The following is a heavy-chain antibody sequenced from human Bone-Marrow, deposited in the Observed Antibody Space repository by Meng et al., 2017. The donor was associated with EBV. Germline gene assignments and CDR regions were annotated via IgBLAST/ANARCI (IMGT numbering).Heavy chain of an antibody. J-gene: IGHJ4*02. Sequence: QAQVVQSGAEVKKPGSSVKVSCKTSGGTFSSDAISWVRQAPGQGLVWLGGLIPMSGAPYYAQNFQGRVTITADESTSTHYMELSNLRSEDTAMYYCASESGRGFTPDYWGQGTLVTVSS. CDR2: LIPMSGAP. V-gene: IGHV1-69*01. CDR1: GGTFSSDA. CDR3: ASESGRGFTPDY. D-gene: IGHD3-10*01.